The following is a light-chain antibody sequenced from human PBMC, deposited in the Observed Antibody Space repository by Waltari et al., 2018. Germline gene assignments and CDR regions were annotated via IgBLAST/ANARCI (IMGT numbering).Light chain of an antibody. CDR2: SAS. CDR1: QGISNY. Sequence: DIPLTQPPSFLSSSVRDGAPITCRASQGISNYLAWYQQKPGKAPKLLIYSASTLQSGVPSRFSGSGSGTEFSLTISSLQPEDFATYYCQQLNSYPLTFGGGTKVEIK. J-gene: IGKJ4*01. CDR3: QQLNSYPLT. V-gene: IGKV1-9*01.